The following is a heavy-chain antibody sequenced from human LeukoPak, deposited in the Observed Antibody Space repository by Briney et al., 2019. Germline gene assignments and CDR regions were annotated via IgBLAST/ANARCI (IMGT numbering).Heavy chain of an antibody. V-gene: IGHV3-43D*03. Sequence: GGSLRLSCAASGFTFDDYAMHWVRQAPGKGLEWVSLISWGGGSTYYADSVKGRFTISRDNSKNSLYLQMNSLRAEDTALYYCAQDTGDYHGYYMDVWGIGTTVTVSS. CDR1: GFTFDDYA. J-gene: IGHJ6*03. CDR3: AQDTGDYHGYYMDV. D-gene: IGHD4-11*01. CDR2: ISWGGGST.